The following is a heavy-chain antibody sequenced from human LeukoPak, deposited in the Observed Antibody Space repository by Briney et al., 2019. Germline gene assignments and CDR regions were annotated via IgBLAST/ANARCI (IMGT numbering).Heavy chain of an antibody. D-gene: IGHD1-26*01. V-gene: IGHV4-59*01. CDR1: GGSISSYY. CDR2: IYYSGST. J-gene: IGHJ4*02. CDR3: ARVDSGSFLFDY. Sequence: SETLSLTCTDSGGSISSYYWSWIRQPPGKGLEWIGYIYYSGSTNYNPSLKSRVTISVDTFKNQFSLKLSSVTAADTAVYYCARVDSGSFLFDYWGQGTLVTVSS.